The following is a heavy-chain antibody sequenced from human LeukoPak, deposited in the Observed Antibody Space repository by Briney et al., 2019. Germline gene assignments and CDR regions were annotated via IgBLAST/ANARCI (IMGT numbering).Heavy chain of an antibody. CDR1: GGSFSGYY. CDR2: INHSGST. CDR3: ARGDYLGNWFDP. V-gene: IGHV4-34*01. Sequence: SETLSLTCAVYGGSFSGYYWSWICQPPGKGLEWIGEINHSGSTNYNPSLKSRVTISVDTSKNQFSLKLSSVTAADTAVYYCARGDYLGNWFDPWGQGTLVTVSS. D-gene: IGHD4-11*01. J-gene: IGHJ5*02.